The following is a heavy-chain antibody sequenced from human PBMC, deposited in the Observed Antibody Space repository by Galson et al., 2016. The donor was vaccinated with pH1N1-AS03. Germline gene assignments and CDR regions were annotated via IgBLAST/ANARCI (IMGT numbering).Heavy chain of an antibody. Sequence: SGKGSCKVSGYSLSDLSIHWVRQSHGRGREWVGGFDLEEDEILYAQKFQGRVTMTEDTSTNTAYLEVSRLRSEDTAIYYCAKHSDSDEAFDIWGQGTMVTVSP. J-gene: IGHJ3*02. D-gene: IGHD4-11*01. CDR2: FDLEEDEI. CDR3: AKHSDSDEAFDI. CDR1: GYSLSDLS. V-gene: IGHV1-24*01.